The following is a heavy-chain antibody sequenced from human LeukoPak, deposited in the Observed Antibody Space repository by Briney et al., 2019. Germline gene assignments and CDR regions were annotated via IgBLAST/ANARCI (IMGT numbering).Heavy chain of an antibody. Sequence: GRSLRLSCAASGFTFDDYAMHWVRQGPGKGLEWVSGISWNSGNIDFADPVKGRFTISRDNAKNSLYLVMNSLRPEDTAFYYCAKDIGLGYCTSGSCYGIDSWGQGTLVTVSS. D-gene: IGHD2-15*01. J-gene: IGHJ4*02. V-gene: IGHV3-9*01. CDR2: ISWNSGNI. CDR3: AKDIGLGYCTSGSCYGIDS. CDR1: GFTFDDYA.